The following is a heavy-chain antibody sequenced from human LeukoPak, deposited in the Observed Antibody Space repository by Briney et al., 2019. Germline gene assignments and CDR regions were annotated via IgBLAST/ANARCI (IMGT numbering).Heavy chain of an antibody. CDR1: GGSISSSSYY. V-gene: IGHV4-39*01. CDR3: ARLHRWVVVAATGRSDY. CDR2: IYYSGST. Sequence: KPSETLSLTCAVSGGSISSSSYYWGWIRQPPGKGLEWIGSIYYSGSTYYNPSLKSRVTISVDTSKNQFSLKLSSVTAADTAVYYCARLHRWVVVAATGRSDYWGQGTLVTVSS. J-gene: IGHJ4*02. D-gene: IGHD2-15*01.